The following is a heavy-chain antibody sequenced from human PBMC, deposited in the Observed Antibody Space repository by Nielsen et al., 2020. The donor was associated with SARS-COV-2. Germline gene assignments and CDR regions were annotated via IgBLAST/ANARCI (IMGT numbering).Heavy chain of an antibody. V-gene: IGHV4-59*01. CDR3: ARNAYYDILTGYHRGGNYFDF. J-gene: IGHJ4*02. D-gene: IGHD3-9*01. Sequence: IRQPPGKGLEWIGYIFYSGSTNYNPSLKSRVTISVDTSKNQFSLRLSSVTAADTAVYYCARNAYYDILTGYHRGGNYFDFWGLGTLVTVSS. CDR2: IFYSGST.